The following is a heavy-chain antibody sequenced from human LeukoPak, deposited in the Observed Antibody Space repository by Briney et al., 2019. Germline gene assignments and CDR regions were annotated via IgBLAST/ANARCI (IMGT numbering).Heavy chain of an antibody. D-gene: IGHD2-2*01. Sequence: ASVKVSCKASGYTFTSYGISWVRQAPGQGLEWMGWISAYNGNTNYAQKLQGRVTMTTDTSTSTAYMELRSLRSDDTAVYYCARVDCSSTSCLYNWFDPWGQGTLVTVSS. J-gene: IGHJ5*02. V-gene: IGHV1-18*01. CDR3: ARVDCSSTSCLYNWFDP. CDR2: ISAYNGNT. CDR1: GYTFTSYG.